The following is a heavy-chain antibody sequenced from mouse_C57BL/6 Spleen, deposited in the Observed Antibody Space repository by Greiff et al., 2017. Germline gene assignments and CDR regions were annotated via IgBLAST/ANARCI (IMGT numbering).Heavy chain of an antibody. J-gene: IGHJ4*01. CDR2: IHPNSGST. V-gene: IGHV1-64*01. CDR1: GYTFTSYW. D-gene: IGHD1-1*01. CDR3: AKLLLRYEMDY. Sequence: QVQLQQPGAELVKPGASVKLSCKASGYTFTSYWMHWVKQRPGQGLEWIGMIHPNSGSTNYNEKFKSKATLTVDKSSSTAYMQLSSLTSEDSAVYYCAKLLLRYEMDYWGQGTSVTVSS.